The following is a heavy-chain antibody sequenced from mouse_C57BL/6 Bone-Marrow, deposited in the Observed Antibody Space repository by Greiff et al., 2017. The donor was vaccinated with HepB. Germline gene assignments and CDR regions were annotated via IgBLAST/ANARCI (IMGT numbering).Heavy chain of an antibody. J-gene: IGHJ3*01. Sequence: QVLLQQPGAELVKPGASVKLSCKASGYTFTSYWMHWVKQRPGQGLEWIGMIHPNSGSTNYNEKFKSKAKLTVDKSSSTAYMQLSSLTTEDSAVSYSARVGGYYDAWFDYWGQGTLVTVSA. CDR3: ARVGGYYDAWFDY. D-gene: IGHD2-3*01. V-gene: IGHV1-64*01. CDR2: IHPNSGST. CDR1: GYTFTSYW.